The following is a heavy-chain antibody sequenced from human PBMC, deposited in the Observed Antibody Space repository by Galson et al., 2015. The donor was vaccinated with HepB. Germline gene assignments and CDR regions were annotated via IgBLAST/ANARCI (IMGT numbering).Heavy chain of an antibody. CDR3: AKARADTATIYGMDV. Sequence: SLRLSCAASGFTFSSYGMHWVRQAPGKGLEWVAVISYDGSNKYYADSVKGRFTISRDNSKNTLYLQMNSLGAEDTAVYYCAKARADTATIYGMDVWGQGTTVTVSS. V-gene: IGHV3-30*18. D-gene: IGHD5-18*01. CDR2: ISYDGSNK. CDR1: GFTFSSYG. J-gene: IGHJ6*02.